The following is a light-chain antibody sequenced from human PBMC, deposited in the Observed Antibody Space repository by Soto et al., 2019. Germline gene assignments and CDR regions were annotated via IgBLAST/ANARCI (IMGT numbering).Light chain of an antibody. V-gene: IGLV2-11*01. Sequence: QSALTQPPSVSGSPGQSVTISCTGTSSDIGGYNYVSWYQQLPGKAPKVMIYDVSKRPSGVPDRFSGSNSGNTASLTISGLQAEDEADYYCCSYAATTHVFGTGTKVTVL. J-gene: IGLJ1*01. CDR3: CSYAATTHV. CDR2: DVS. CDR1: SSDIGGYNY.